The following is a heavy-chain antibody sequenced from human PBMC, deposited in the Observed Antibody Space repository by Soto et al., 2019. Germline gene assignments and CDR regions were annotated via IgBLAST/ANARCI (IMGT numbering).Heavy chain of an antibody. CDR3: ARADETEMFDH. Sequence: QVQLVQSGAEVRKPGASVKVSCKTSGYTFTSYGITWVRQAPGQGLEWMGWISGYNGNTHNARKFQGRVTMTTETSTSTAYMELRSLRSDDTAVYYCARADETEMFDHWGQGTLVTVSS. J-gene: IGHJ4*02. CDR1: GYTFTSYG. CDR2: ISGYNGNT. V-gene: IGHV1-18*04.